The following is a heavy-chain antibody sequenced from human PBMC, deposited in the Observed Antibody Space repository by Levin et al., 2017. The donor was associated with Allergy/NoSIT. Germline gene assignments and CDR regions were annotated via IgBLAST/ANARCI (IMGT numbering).Heavy chain of an antibody. D-gene: IGHD3-16*01. J-gene: IGHJ4*02. CDR1: GFTFSSYG. V-gene: IGHV3-33*01. CDR2: IWYDGSNK. CDR3: ARDGGSDNGYFDY. Sequence: GGSLRLSCAASGFTFSSYGMHWVRQAPGKGLEWVAVIWYDGSNKYYADSVKGRFTISRDNSKNTLYLQMNSLRAEDTAVYYCARDGGSDNGYFDYWGQGTLVTVSS.